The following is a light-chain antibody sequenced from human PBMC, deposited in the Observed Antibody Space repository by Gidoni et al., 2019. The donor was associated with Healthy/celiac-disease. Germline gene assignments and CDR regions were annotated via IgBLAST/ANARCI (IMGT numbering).Light chain of an antibody. CDR3: SSYTSSSTRDVV. J-gene: IGLJ2*01. CDR1: SSEVGGYNY. Sequence: QSALTQPASVSGSPGPSIPISCTGTSSEVGGYNYVSWYQQHPGKAPKLMIYDVSNRPSGVSNRFSGSKSGNTASLTISGLQAEDEADYYCSSYTSSSTRDVVFGGGTKLTVL. CDR2: DVS. V-gene: IGLV2-14*01.